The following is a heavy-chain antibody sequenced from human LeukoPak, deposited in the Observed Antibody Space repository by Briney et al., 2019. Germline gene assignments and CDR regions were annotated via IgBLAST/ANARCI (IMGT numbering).Heavy chain of an antibody. V-gene: IGHV3-23*01. Sequence: GGSLRLSCAVSGFTFSSYVMSWVRQAPGKGLEWVSAISGSGGSTYYADSVKGRFTISRDNSKNTLYPQMNSLRAEDTAVYYCARPRHDNGDYLGYWGQGTLVTVSS. CDR3: ARPRHDNGDYLGY. CDR2: ISGSGGST. CDR1: GFTFSSYV. J-gene: IGHJ4*02. D-gene: IGHD4-17*01.